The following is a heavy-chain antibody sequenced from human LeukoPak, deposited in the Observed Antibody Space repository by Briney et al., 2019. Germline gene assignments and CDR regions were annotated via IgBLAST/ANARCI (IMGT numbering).Heavy chain of an antibody. V-gene: IGHV3-23*01. CDR2: ISGSGDST. CDR3: AREMATISSGDY. D-gene: IGHD5-24*01. CDR1: GFTFSSYA. Sequence: DPGGSLRLSCAASGFTFSSYAMSWVRQAPGKGLEWVSAISGSGDSTYYGDSVKGRFTISRDNAKNSLYLQMNSLRAEDTAVYYCAREMATISSGDYWGQGTLVTVSS. J-gene: IGHJ4*02.